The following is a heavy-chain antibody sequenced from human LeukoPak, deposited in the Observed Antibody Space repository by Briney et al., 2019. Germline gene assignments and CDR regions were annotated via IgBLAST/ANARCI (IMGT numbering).Heavy chain of an antibody. J-gene: IGHJ4*02. CDR2: ISGSGGST. V-gene: IGHV3-23*01. Sequence: GGSLRLSCAASGFTLSSYTMSWVRQAPGKGLEWVSAISGSGGSTYYADSVKGRFTISRDNSKNTLYLQMNSLRAEDTAVYYCAKVMAVAGTDPLAFDYWGQGTLVTVSS. CDR3: AKVMAVAGTDPLAFDY. CDR1: GFTLSSYT. D-gene: IGHD6-19*01.